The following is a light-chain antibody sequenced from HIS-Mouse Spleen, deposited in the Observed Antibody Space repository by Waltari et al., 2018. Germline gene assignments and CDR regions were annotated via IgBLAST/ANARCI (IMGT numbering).Light chain of an antibody. Sequence: QSALTQPPSASGSPGQPVTISCTGTSSDAGGYNSVSWYQQHPGKAPKLMIYEVSKRPSGVPDRFSGSKSGNTASLTVSGLQAEDEADYYCSSYAGSNNYVFGTGTKVTVL. CDR1: SSDAGGYNS. J-gene: IGLJ1*01. V-gene: IGLV2-8*01. CDR2: EVS. CDR3: SSYAGSNNYV.